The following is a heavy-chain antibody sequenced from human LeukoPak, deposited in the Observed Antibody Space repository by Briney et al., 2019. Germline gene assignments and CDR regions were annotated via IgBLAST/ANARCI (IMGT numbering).Heavy chain of an antibody. D-gene: IGHD2-2*01. CDR3: ASGCSSTSCSRVMPAG. Sequence: SETLSLTCTVSGGSISSYYWSWLRQPPGKGLEWIGYIYYSGGTYYNPSLKSRVTISVDTSKNQFSLKLSSVTAADTAVYYCASGCSSTSCSRVMPAGWGQGTLVTVSS. CDR2: IYYSGGT. V-gene: IGHV4-59*12. CDR1: GGSISSYY. J-gene: IGHJ4*02.